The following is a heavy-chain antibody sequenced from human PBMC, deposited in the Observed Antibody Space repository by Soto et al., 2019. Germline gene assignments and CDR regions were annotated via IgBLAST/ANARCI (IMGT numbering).Heavy chain of an antibody. CDR2: IIPIFGTA. CDR1: GGTFSSYA. J-gene: IGHJ3*02. D-gene: IGHD1-7*01. CDR3: ARGSVTGTIPPEFGLLDI. Sequence: GASVKVSCKASGGTFSSYAISWVRQAPGQGLEWMGGIIPIFGTANYAQKFQGRVTITADESTSTAYMELSSLRSEDTAVYYCARGSVTGTIPPEFGLLDIWGQGTMVTVSS. V-gene: IGHV1-69*13.